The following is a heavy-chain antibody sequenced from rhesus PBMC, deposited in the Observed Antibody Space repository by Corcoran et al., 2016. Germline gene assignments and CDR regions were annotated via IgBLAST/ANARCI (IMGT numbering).Heavy chain of an antibody. CDR1: GGSISGYY. V-gene: IGHV4-73*01. Sequence: QVKLQQWGEGLVKPSETLSLTCAVYGGSISGYYWSWIRQPPGKGLEWIGNIYGNSASTNNNPSLKKRVNISKDTSKNQFSLKLSSVTAADTAVYYCARDPYGSDYWGQGVLVTVSS. CDR2: IYGNSAST. J-gene: IGHJ4*01. D-gene: IGHD4-4*01. CDR3: ARDPYGSDY.